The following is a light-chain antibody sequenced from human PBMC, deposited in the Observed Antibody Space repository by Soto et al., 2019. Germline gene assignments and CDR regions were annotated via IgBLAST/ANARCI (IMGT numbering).Light chain of an antibody. CDR3: QSYDSSLSAVV. CDR2: GNN. Sequence: QSVLTQPPSVSGAPGQRVTISCTGSSSNIGTGYNIHWYQQLPGTAPKLLIYGNNNRPSGVPDRFSGSESGPSASLAITGLQAEDEADYYCQSYDSSLSAVVFGGVTKLTVL. CDR1: SSNIGTGYN. V-gene: IGLV1-40*01. J-gene: IGLJ2*01.